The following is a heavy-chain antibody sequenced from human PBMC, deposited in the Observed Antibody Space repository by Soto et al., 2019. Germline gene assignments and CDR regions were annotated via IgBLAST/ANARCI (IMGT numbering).Heavy chain of an antibody. J-gene: IGHJ4*02. CDR1: GFTFSSYG. CDR2: IWYDGSNK. CDR3: ARDCAGYSGGWDRRGGFDY. V-gene: IGHV3-33*01. Sequence: QVQLVESGGGVVQPGRSLRLSCAASGFTFSSYGMHWVRQAPGKGLEWVAVIWYDGSNKYYADSVKGRFTTSRDNSKNTRDLQMNSLGAEDTAVYYCARDCAGYSGGWDRRGGFDYWGQGTLVTVSS. D-gene: IGHD6-19*01.